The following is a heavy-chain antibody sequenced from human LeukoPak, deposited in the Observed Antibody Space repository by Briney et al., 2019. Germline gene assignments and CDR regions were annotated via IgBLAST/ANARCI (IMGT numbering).Heavy chain of an antibody. D-gene: IGHD5-24*01. CDR3: ARALRDGYCDY. J-gene: IGHJ4*02. V-gene: IGHV1-2*06. Sequence: GASVKVSCKASGYTFTGYYMHWVRQAPGQGLEWMGRINPNIGGTNYAQKFQGRVTITRYTSISTAYMELSRLRSDDTAVYYCARALRDGYCDYWGQGTLVTVSS. CDR2: INPNIGGT. CDR1: GYTFTGYY.